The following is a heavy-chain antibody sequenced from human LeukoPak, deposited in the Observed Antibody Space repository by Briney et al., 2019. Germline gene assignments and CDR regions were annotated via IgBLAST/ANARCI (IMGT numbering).Heavy chain of an antibody. CDR2: ISGSGGST. J-gene: IGHJ4*02. D-gene: IGHD1/OR15-1a*01. CDR1: GFTFSTYA. CDR3: ARWNNDWEFDY. V-gene: IGHV3-23*01. Sequence: PGGSLRLSCAASGFTFSTYATSWVRQAPGKGLEWISIISGSGGSTFYADSVKGRFTISRDNAKNSLSLQMNSLRAEDTAVYYCARWNNDWEFDYWGQGTLVSVSS.